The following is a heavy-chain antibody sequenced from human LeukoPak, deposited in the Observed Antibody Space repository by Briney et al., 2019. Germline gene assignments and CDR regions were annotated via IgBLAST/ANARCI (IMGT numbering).Heavy chain of an antibody. J-gene: IGHJ6*02. V-gene: IGHV3-21*01. CDR2: ISSSSSYI. D-gene: IGHD6-13*01. CDR1: GFTFSSYS. CDR3: ARDSYSSSWSSRGYYYYGMDV. Sequence: PGGSLRLSCAASGFTFSSYSMNWVRQAPGKGLEWVSSISSSSSYIYYADSVGGRFTISRDNAKNSLYLQMNSLRAEDTAVYYCARDSYSSSWSSRGYYYYGMDVWGQGTTVTVSS.